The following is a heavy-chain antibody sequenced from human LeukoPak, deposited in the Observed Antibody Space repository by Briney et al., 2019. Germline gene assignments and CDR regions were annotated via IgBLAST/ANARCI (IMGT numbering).Heavy chain of an antibody. D-gene: IGHD3-22*01. CDR2: IKSKTDGGTT. Sequence: TGGSLILSCAASGFTFSVAWMSWVRQAPGKGLEWVGRIKSKTDGGTTDYAAPVKGRFTISRDDSKNTLYLQMNSLKTEDTAVYYCTTDRPNYYDGSGYYDYWGQGTLVTVSS. V-gene: IGHV3-15*01. CDR3: TTDRPNYYDGSGYYDY. J-gene: IGHJ4*02. CDR1: GFTFSVAW.